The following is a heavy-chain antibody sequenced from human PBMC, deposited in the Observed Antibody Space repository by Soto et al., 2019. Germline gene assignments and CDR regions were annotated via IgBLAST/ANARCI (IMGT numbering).Heavy chain of an antibody. J-gene: IGHJ4*02. Sequence: DVQLVESGGGLVKPGESLRLSCVVSDFNFNDAWMNWVRQAPGKGLEWVGHIKSKSDGGTTDYAAPVKGRFIISRDDSTNTLDLQMNSLGAEDTAVYYCATAPGYWASAPFDSWGQGTRVTVSS. D-gene: IGHD6-25*01. CDR2: IKSKSDGGTT. V-gene: IGHV3-15*07. CDR1: DFNFNDAW. CDR3: ATAPGYWASAPFDS.